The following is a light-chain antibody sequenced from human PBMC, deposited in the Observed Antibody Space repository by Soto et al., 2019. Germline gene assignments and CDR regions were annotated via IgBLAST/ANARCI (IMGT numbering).Light chain of an antibody. CDR3: QQYGSSPIT. J-gene: IGKJ5*01. Sequence: IVLTQSPVTLSLSPGERATLSCRASQSVSGSYLAWYQQKPGQAPRLLIYGASSRATGIPDRFSGSGSGTDFTLTISRLAPADFAVYYCQQYGSSPITFGQGTRLEIK. CDR1: QSVSGSY. V-gene: IGKV3-20*01. CDR2: GAS.